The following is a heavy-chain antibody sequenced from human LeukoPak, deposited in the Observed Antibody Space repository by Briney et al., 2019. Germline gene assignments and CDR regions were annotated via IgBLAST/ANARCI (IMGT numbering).Heavy chain of an antibody. J-gene: IGHJ4*01. V-gene: IGHV3-7*01. CDR2: IKPDGSEK. D-gene: IGHD3-10*01. CDR3: AGSFGDVKNF. Sequence: GGSLRLSCAGSGFNFRDHWMSWLRQAPEKGPEWVAHIKPDGSEKYYVDSVKGRFIISRDDARNSLSLQMNSLRAEDTAVYYCAGSFGDVKNFWGQGTLVTVSS. CDR1: GFNFRDHW.